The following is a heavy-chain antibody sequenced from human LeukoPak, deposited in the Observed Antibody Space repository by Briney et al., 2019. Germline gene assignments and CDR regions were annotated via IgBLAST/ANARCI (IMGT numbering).Heavy chain of an antibody. CDR3: ARVVIAARPHWFDP. CDR1: GFTFSSYG. Sequence: PGGSLRLSCAASGFTFSSYGMHWVRQAPGKGLEWVAFIRYDGTEEYYADSVKGRFTISRDNSKNTLHLQMSSLRPEDTAVYYCARVVIAARPHWFDPWGQGTLVTVSS. J-gene: IGHJ5*02. V-gene: IGHV3-30*02. D-gene: IGHD6-6*01. CDR2: IRYDGTEE.